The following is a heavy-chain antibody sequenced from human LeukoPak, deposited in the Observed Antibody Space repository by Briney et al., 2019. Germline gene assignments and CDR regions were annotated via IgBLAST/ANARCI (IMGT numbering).Heavy chain of an antibody. D-gene: IGHD1-26*01. CDR2: IYTSGST. J-gene: IGHJ4*02. Sequence: SETLSLTCTVSGGSISSYYWSWIRQPAGKGLEWIGRIYTSGSTNYNASPKSRVSMSVDTSKSQFSLKLSSVTAADTAVFYCARENSGSYREFDYWGQGTLVTVSS. V-gene: IGHV4-4*07. CDR1: GGSISSYY. CDR3: ARENSGSYREFDY.